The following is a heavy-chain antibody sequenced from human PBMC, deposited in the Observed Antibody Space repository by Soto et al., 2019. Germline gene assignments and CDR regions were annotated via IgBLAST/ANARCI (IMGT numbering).Heavy chain of an antibody. CDR3: AKDPRTIYYYYGMDV. CDR1: GFTFISYA. Sequence: PGGSLRLSCAASGFTFISYAIIFVRHSPLKGLEWVSAISGSGGSTYYADSVKGRFTISRDNSKNTLYLQMNSLRAEDTAVYYCAKDPRTIYYYYGMDVWGQGTTVTVSS. V-gene: IGHV3-23*01. J-gene: IGHJ6*02. CDR2: ISGSGGST. D-gene: IGHD1-7*01.